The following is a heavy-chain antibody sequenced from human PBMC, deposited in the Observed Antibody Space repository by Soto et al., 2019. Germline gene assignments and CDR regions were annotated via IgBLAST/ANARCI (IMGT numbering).Heavy chain of an antibody. CDR1: GYTFTGYY. Sequence: QVQLVQSGAEVKKPGASVKVSCKASGYTFTGYYMHWVRQAPGQGLEWMGWINPNSGGTNYAQKFQGRVTMTRDTSISTAYKELSRLRSDDTAVYYCARDSVYYDSSGYYYKGDAFDIWGQGTMVTVSS. CDR3: ARDSVYYDSSGYYYKGDAFDI. V-gene: IGHV1-2*02. CDR2: INPNSGGT. J-gene: IGHJ3*02. D-gene: IGHD3-22*01.